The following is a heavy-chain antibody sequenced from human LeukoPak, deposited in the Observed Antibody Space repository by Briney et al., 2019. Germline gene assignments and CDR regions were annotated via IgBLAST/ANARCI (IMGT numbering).Heavy chain of an antibody. D-gene: IGHD2-15*01. V-gene: IGHV3-48*03. J-gene: IGHJ6*02. CDR1: GLTFSSYE. Sequence: GGSLRLSCAASGLTFSSYEMNWVRQAPGKGLEWVSYISSSGSTIYYADSVKGRFTISRDNAKNSLYLQMNSLRAEDTAVYYCARVFKYCSGGSCYYYYGMDVWGQGTTVTVSS. CDR3: ARVFKYCSGGSCYYYYGMDV. CDR2: ISSSGSTI.